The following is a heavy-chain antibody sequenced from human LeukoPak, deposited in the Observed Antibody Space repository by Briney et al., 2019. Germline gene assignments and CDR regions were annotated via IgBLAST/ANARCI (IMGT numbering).Heavy chain of an antibody. CDR1: GGSISNYY. CDR2: IYYSGTT. J-gene: IGHJ4*02. V-gene: IGHV4-59*01. D-gene: IGHD3-22*01. CDR3: ARDYYDSSGYYSYFDY. Sequence: PSETLSLTCTVSGGSISNYYWSWIRQPPGKGLEWIGYIYYSGTTKYNPSLKSRVTISVDTSKNQFSLRLSSVTAADTAVYYCARDYYDSSGYYSYFDYWGQGTLVTVSS.